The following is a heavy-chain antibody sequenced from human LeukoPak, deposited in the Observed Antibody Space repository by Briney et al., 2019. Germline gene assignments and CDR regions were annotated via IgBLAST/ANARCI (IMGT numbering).Heavy chain of an antibody. CDR3: ARDIGRITMIVVVMNAFDI. CDR2: IYYSGST. Sequence: RSSETLSLTCTVSGGSISSSSYYWGWIRQPPGKGLEWIGSIYYSGSTYYNPSLKSRVTISVDTSKNQFSLKLSSVTAADTAVYYCARDIGRITMIVVVMNAFDIWGQGTMVTVSS. J-gene: IGHJ3*02. CDR1: GGSISSSSYY. V-gene: IGHV4-39*07. D-gene: IGHD3-22*01.